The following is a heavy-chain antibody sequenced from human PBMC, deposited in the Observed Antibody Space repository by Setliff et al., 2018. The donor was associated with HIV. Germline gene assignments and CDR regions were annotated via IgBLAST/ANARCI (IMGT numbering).Heavy chain of an antibody. D-gene: IGHD6-19*01. J-gene: IGHJ3*02. CDR3: ARVPYRGAWFSGGHDAFDI. Sequence: ASVKVSCKASGYSFARYGLSWVRQAPGQGLEWMGWISGFNGNTKYAQSFQDGVAMTTETATSTAYMEMRSLRSDDTAVYFCARVPYRGAWFSGGHDAFDIWGQGTMVTVSS. CDR1: GYSFARYG. V-gene: IGHV1-18*01. CDR2: ISGFNGNT.